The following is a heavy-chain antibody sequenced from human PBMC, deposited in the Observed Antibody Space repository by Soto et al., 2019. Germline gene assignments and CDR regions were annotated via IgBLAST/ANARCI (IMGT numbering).Heavy chain of an antibody. D-gene: IGHD6-6*01. V-gene: IGHV4-34*01. Sequence: SETLSLTCAVYGGSFSGYYWSWIRQPPGKGLEWIGEINHSGSTNYNPSLKSRVTISVDTSKNQFSLKLSSVTAADTAVYYCARGAGPEYSSSHNWFDPWGQGTLVTVSS. CDR3: ARGAGPEYSSSHNWFDP. CDR2: INHSGST. CDR1: GGSFSGYY. J-gene: IGHJ5*02.